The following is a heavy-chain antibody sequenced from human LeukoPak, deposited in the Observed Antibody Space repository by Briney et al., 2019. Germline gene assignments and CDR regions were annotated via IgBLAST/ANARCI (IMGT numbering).Heavy chain of an antibody. CDR1: GGSISSYY. CDR2: IYYSGST. J-gene: IGHJ3*02. D-gene: IGHD6-19*01. Sequence: PSETLSLTCTVSGGSISSYYWSWIRQPPGKGLEWIRYIYYSGSTNYNPSLKSRVTISVDTSKNQFSLKLSPVTAADTAVYYCARGSGRKDAFDIWGQGTMVTVSS. V-gene: IGHV4-59*08. CDR3: ARGSGRKDAFDI.